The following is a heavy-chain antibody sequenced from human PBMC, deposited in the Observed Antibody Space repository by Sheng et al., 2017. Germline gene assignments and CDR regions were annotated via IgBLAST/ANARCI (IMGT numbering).Heavy chain of an antibody. D-gene: IGHD1-26*01. CDR1: GFTFRNYD. CDR2: IGPAGDR. V-gene: IGHV3-13*01. CDR3: ARAPKGSYFRSCAFDV. J-gene: IGHJ3*01. Sequence: EVQLVESGGGLVQPGGSLRLSCAASGFTFRNYDMHWVRQVPGKGLEWVSLIGPAGDRYYSGSVKGRFNISREHTKNSFYLQMNSLRAGDTAVYYCARAPKGSYFRSCAFDVWGQGTMVAVSS.